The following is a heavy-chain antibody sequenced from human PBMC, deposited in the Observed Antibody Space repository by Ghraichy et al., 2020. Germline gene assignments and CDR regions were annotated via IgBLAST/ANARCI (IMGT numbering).Heavy chain of an antibody. CDR3: VRGGSSTIFGVVYYNFGY. CDR2: INPNSGAT. D-gene: IGHD3-3*01. V-gene: IGHV1-2*02. Sequence: ASVKVSCKASGYTFTGYYIHWVRQAPGQGLEWVGWINPNSGATRYTQTLQGRVTMTRDTSITTAYMELSRLRSDDTAVYYCVRGGSSTIFGVVYYNFGYWGQGALVTVSS. CDR1: GYTFTGYY. J-gene: IGHJ4*02.